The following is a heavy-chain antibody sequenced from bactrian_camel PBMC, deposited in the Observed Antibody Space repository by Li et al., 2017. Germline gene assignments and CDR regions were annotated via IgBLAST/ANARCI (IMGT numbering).Heavy chain of an antibody. CDR3: AFAPGFTLWRGFLDADVHKF. D-gene: IGHD4*01. CDR1: GFTFSSFA. Sequence: DVQLVESGGGLVQPGGSLRLSCAASGFTFSSFAMSWVRQPPGKGLEWVSGINPGGGSTYYAASVKGRFTVSRDNAKPTMYLQMDNLQPEDTAIYYCAFAPGFTLWRGFLDADVHKFWGRGTQV. J-gene: IGHJ4*01. V-gene: IGHV3S40*01. CDR2: INPGGGST.